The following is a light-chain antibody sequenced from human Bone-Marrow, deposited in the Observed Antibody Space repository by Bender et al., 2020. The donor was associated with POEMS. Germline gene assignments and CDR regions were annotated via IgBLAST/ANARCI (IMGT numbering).Light chain of an antibody. Sequence: QSALTQPASVSGSPGQSITISCTGTSSDLGRYDLVSWYQQHPGKAPKLIIYEGTERPSGVSNRFSASKSGNTASLTVSGLQAEDEADYYCSSYADTNNVIFGGGTKLTVL. CDR1: SSDLGRYDL. CDR3: SSYADTNNVI. J-gene: IGLJ2*01. V-gene: IGLV2-14*02. CDR2: EGT.